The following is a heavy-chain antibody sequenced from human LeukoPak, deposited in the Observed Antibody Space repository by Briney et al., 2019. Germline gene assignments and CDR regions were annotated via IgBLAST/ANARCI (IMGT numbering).Heavy chain of an antibody. CDR1: GGPISSGSYY. Sequence: SETLSLTCTVSGGPISSGSYYWSWIRQPAGKGLEWIGRIYTSGSTNYNPSLKSRVTISVDTSKNQFSLKLSSVTAADTAVYYCERGSLAARLNLWVDYWGQGTLVTVSS. CDR2: IYTSGST. D-gene: IGHD6-6*01. J-gene: IGHJ4*02. CDR3: ERGSLAARLNLWVDY. V-gene: IGHV4-61*02.